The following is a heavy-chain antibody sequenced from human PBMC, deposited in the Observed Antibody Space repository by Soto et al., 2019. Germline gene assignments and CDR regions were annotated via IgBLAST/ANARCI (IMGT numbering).Heavy chain of an antibody. J-gene: IGHJ1*01. Sequence: QLQLQESGSGLVKPSQTLSLTCAVSGGSISSGGYSWSWIRQPPGKGLEWIGYIYHSGSTYYNPSLKSRVPIAVARSKNQFSLALSSVAAAATAVYYCASVPAPWGQGPLAAASS. CDR1: GGSISSGGYS. CDR3: ASVPAP. CDR2: IYHSGST. V-gene: IGHV4-30-2*01.